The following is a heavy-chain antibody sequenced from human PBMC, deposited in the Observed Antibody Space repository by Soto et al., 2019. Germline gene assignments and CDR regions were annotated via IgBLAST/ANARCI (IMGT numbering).Heavy chain of an antibody. CDR3: ARGGTGYDFWSGYYSSTLFGWFDP. V-gene: IGHV4-34*01. CDR1: GWSFSGYY. Sequence: ETLSLTCAVYGWSFSGYYWSWIRQPPGKGLEWIWEINHSGSTNYNPSLKSRVTISVDTSKNQFSLKLSSVTAGDTAVYYCARGGTGYDFWSGYYSSTLFGWFDPCGQGTLVTRLL. CDR2: INHSGST. J-gene: IGHJ5*02. D-gene: IGHD3-3*01.